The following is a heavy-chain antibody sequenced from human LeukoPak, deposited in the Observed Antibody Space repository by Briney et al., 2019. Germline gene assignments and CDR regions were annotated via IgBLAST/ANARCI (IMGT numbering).Heavy chain of an antibody. CDR1: GGTFSSYA. CDR2: IIPIFGTA. Sequence: ALVKVSCKASGGTFSSYAISWVRQAPGQGLEWMGGIIPIFGTANYAQKSQGRVTITADESTSTAYMELSSLRSEDTAVYYCARGGWFGELLHFDYWGQGTLVTVSS. V-gene: IGHV1-69*01. CDR3: ARGGWFGELLHFDY. J-gene: IGHJ4*02. D-gene: IGHD3-10*01.